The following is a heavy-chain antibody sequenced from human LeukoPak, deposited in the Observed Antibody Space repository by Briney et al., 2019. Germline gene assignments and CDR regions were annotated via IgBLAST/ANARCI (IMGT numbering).Heavy chain of an antibody. CDR1: GLSISDQY. Sequence: GGSLRLSCAASGLSISDQYMSWVRQAPGKGLEWVSIIQSGGKIYYADSVKGRFTISRDNSKNTVYLQMNSLRAEDTAVYYCARDRGYAMDVWGQGTTVTVSS. V-gene: IGHV3-53*01. CDR2: IQSGGKI. CDR3: ARDRGYAMDV. J-gene: IGHJ6*02. D-gene: IGHD1-1*01.